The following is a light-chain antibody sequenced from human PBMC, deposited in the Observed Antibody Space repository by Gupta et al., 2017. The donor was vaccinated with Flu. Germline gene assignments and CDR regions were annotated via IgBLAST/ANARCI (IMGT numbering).Light chain of an antibody. J-gene: IGKJ1*01. CDR1: QTLRSSH. CDR2: GAS. V-gene: IGKV3-20*01. Sequence: TLSWCPGDGVTLSCRASQTLRSSHLGWSNAEPGRFPRVPICGASNRARGVPDRFSDSGSGTDFPRTINKMGPENFAVYLCQQDGRAPRTFGQGTKVEVK. CDR3: QQDGRAPRT.